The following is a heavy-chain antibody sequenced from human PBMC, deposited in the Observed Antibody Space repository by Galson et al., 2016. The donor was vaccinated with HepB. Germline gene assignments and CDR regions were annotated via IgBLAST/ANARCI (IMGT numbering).Heavy chain of an antibody. J-gene: IGHJ4*02. CDR3: ARDRRQYDSTGYEYYYFDY. CDR2: IYHSGST. D-gene: IGHD3-22*01. V-gene: IGHV4-4*02. CDR1: GGSITSSNW. Sequence: SETLSLTCAVSGGSITSSNWWSWVRQPPGKGLEWIGEIYHSGSTKYNPSLKSRVTISVDKSKNQFSLKLNSVTAADTAVYYCARDRRQYDSTGYEYYYFDYWGQGTLVTVSS.